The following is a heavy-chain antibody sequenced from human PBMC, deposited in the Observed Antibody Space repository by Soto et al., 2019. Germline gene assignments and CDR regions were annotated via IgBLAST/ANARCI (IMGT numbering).Heavy chain of an antibody. CDR2: ISAYNGNT. V-gene: IGHV1-18*01. CDR3: ARDGSDYGDYRRSDP. CDR1: GYTFTSYG. J-gene: IGHJ5*02. Sequence: ASVKVSCKASGYTFTSYGISWVRQAPGQGLEWMGWISAYNGNTNYAQKLQGRVTMTTDTSTSTAYMELRSLRSDDTAVYYCARDGSDYGDYRRSDPWGQGTLVTVSS. D-gene: IGHD4-17*01.